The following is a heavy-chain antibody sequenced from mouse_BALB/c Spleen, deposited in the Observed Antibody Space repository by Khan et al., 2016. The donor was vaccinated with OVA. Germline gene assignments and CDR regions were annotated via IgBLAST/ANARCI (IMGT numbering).Heavy chain of an antibody. Sequence: QVQLQQSGPELVRPGVSVKISCKGSGYTFTDFAMHWVKQSHAMSLEWIGVISTHSGNTDYNQKFKGRATMTVDKSSSTDYMELARLTSEDSAIYYCAIRDYFDYWGQGTTLTVSS. CDR2: ISTHSGNT. J-gene: IGHJ2*01. V-gene: IGHV1S137*01. CDR3: AIRDYFDY. CDR1: GYTFTDFA.